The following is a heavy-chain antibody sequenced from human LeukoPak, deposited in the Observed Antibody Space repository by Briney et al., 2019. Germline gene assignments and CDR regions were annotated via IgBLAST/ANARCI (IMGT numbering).Heavy chain of an antibody. Sequence: PSETLSLTCAVYSGSFSGYYWSWIRQLPGKGLEWIGEINHSGSTNYNSPLKSRVTMSVDTSKNQFSLKVNSVTAADTAVYFCARVGDGHNRPPDYWGQGTLVTVSS. CDR3: ARVGDGHNRPPDY. CDR2: INHSGST. J-gene: IGHJ4*02. CDR1: SGSFSGYY. D-gene: IGHD5-24*01. V-gene: IGHV4-34*01.